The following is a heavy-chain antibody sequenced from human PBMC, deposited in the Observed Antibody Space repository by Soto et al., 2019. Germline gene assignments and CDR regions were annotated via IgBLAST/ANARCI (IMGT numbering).Heavy chain of an antibody. Sequence: GESLKISCKGSGYSFTSYWISWVRQMPGKGLEGMGRIDPSDSYTNYRPSFQGHVTISADKSISTAYLQWSSLKDSDTAVYYCATPQSASDYVLISANTHADYWGQRTLVIVSS. D-gene: IGHD1-26*01. CDR3: ATPQSASDYVLISANTHADY. V-gene: IGHV5-10-1*01. J-gene: IGHJ4*02. CDR1: GYSFTSYW. CDR2: IDPSDSYT.